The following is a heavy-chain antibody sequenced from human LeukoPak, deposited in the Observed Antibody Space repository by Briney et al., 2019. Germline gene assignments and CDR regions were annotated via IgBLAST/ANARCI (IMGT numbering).Heavy chain of an antibody. J-gene: IGHJ4*02. Sequence: GGSLRLSCEASGFTFSSYSMNWVRQAPGKGLEWVSSISSSSSYIYYADSVKSRFTISRDNAKNSLYLQMNSLRAEDTAVYYCARGWGSEDYWGQGTLVTVSS. CDR3: ARGWGSEDY. V-gene: IGHV3-21*01. D-gene: IGHD7-27*01. CDR1: GFTFSSYS. CDR2: ISSSSSYI.